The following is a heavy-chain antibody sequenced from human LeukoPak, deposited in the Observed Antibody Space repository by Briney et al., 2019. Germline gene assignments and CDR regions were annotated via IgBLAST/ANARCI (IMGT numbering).Heavy chain of an antibody. CDR3: AKYARYRLSGAFDI. Sequence: GASVKVSCKASGYTFTGYYMHWVRQAPGQGLEWMGWMNPNTGNSGYAQKFQGRVTMTKNTSISTAYMELSSLRSEDTAVYYCAKYARYRLSGAFDIWGQGTMVTVSS. J-gene: IGHJ3*02. V-gene: IGHV1-8*02. CDR1: GYTFTGYY. CDR2: MNPNTGNS. D-gene: IGHD3-16*02.